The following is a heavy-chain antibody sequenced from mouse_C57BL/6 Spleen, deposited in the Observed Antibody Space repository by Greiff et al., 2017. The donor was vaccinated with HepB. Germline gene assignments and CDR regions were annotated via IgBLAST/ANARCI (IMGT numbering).Heavy chain of an antibody. CDR3: ARIYGSSYEASFDY. V-gene: IGHV1-76*01. CDR2: IYPGSGNT. CDR1: GYTFTDYC. J-gene: IGHJ4*01. Sequence: QVQLKESGAELVRPGASVKLSCKASGYTFTDYCINWVKQRPGQGLEWIARIYPGSGNTYYNEKFKGKATLTAEKSSSTAYMQLSSLTSEDSAVYFCARIYGSSYEASFDYWGQGTSVTVSS. D-gene: IGHD1-1*01.